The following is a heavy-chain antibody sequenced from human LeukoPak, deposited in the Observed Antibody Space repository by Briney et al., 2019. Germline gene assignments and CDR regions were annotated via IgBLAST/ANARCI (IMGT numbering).Heavy chain of an antibody. J-gene: IGHJ4*02. D-gene: IGHD3/OR15-3a*01. V-gene: IGHV4-39*01. Sequence: SETLSLTCTVSGGSISSSNYYWGWIRQPPGKGLEWIGSIYCGNTYYNASLKSQVSISIDTSKNQFSLRLTSVTAADTAVYYCARQTGSGLFILPGGQGTLVTVSS. CDR3: ARQTGSGLFILP. CDR2: IYCGNT. CDR1: GGSISSSNYY.